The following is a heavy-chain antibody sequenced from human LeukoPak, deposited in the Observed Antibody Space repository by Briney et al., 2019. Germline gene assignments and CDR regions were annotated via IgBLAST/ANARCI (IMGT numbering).Heavy chain of an antibody. CDR1: GFTFSSYA. Sequence: GGSLRLSCAASGFTFSSYAMSWVRQAPGKGLEWVSAISKTGSTYYADSVKARFTISRDNSKNTLYLQMNSLTAEDTAVYYCAKGNLRGPPPNIDFWGQGTLVTVTS. CDR3: AKGNLRGPPPNIDF. CDR2: ISKTGST. D-gene: IGHD5/OR15-5a*01. J-gene: IGHJ4*02. V-gene: IGHV3-23*01.